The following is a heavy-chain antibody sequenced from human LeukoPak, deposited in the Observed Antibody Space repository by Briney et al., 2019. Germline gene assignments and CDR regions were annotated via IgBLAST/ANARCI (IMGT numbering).Heavy chain of an antibody. Sequence: SETLSLTCSVSGASTRSHYWAWIRQPPGKGLEWIGQIYHSGTTKYNPSLKSRLSFSLDISENQFSLELTSVTAADAAVYYCARFRREEGEVYPTYDYFDPWGQGTLVTVSS. CDR1: GASTRSHY. CDR2: IYHSGTT. CDR3: ARFRREEGEVYPTYDYFDP. V-gene: IGHV4-59*11. J-gene: IGHJ5*02. D-gene: IGHD5-12*01.